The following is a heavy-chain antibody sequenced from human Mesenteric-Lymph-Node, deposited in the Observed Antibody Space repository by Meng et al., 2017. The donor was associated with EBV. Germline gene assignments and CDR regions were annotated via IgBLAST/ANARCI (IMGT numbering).Heavy chain of an antibody. V-gene: IGHV4-34*01. D-gene: IGHD5-24*01. Sequence: QGPLQQWGSGLVEHSETLTLACGVSGGSFIGYSWSWIRQSPGKGLEWIGDINHRGGTNYNPSLKSRVTISLDTSKSQFSLKLSSVTAADTAVYYCARVPRRDGYKADYWGQGTLVTVSS. CDR1: GGSFIGYS. CDR2: INHRGGT. CDR3: ARVPRRDGYKADY. J-gene: IGHJ4*02.